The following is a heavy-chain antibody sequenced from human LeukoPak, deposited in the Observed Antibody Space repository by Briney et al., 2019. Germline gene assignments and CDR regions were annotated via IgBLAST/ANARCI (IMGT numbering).Heavy chain of an antibody. D-gene: IGHD3-3*01. J-gene: IGHJ5*02. CDR3: ARKYYDFWSGLGNWFDP. CDR1: GFTFSSYG. V-gene: IGHV3-30*03. CDR2: ISYDGSNK. Sequence: PGGSLRLSCAASGFTFSSYGMHWVRQAPGKGLEWVAVISYDGSNKYYADSVKGRFTISRDNSKNTLYLQMNSLRAEDTAVYYCARKYYDFWSGLGNWFDPWGQGTLVTVSS.